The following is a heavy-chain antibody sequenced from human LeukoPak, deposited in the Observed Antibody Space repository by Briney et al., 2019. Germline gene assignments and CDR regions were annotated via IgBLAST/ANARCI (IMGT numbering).Heavy chain of an antibody. CDR3: ARHQHSGDYPLDY. J-gene: IGHJ4*02. V-gene: IGHV4-59*08. CDR1: GGSISRYY. D-gene: IGHD4-17*01. Sequence: PSETLSLTCTVSGGSISRYYWSWIRQSPGKGLEFIGYIYYTGSTNYNPSLKSRVTMSVDTSKNQFSLKLSSVTAADTAVYYCARHQHSGDYPLDYWGQGTLVTVSS. CDR2: IYYTGST.